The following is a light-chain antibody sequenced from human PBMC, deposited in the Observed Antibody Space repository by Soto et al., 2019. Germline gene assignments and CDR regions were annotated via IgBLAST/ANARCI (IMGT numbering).Light chain of an antibody. J-gene: IGKJ4*01. V-gene: IGKV1-5*03. CDR3: QQYSRNPLT. Sequence: DIKMTQSPSTLSASVGDRVTITCRASQSVSSWLAWYQQKPGEVPKLLIYKASSLESGVPSRFSGSGSGTEFNLTISSLQPDDFVTYFCQQYSRNPLTFGGGTKVYI. CDR1: QSVSSW. CDR2: KAS.